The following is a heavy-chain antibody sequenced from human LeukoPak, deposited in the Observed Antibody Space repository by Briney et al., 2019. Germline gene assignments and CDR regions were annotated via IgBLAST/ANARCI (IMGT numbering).Heavy chain of an antibody. D-gene: IGHD6-13*01. J-gene: IGHJ3*02. CDR3: ARTIAAARLDAFDI. CDR1: GYTFTGSY. Sequence: GASVKVSCKASGYTFTGSYVHWVRQAPGQGLEWMGWINPNSGGTNYAQKFQGRVTMTRDTSISTAYMELSRLRSDDTAVYYCARTIAAARLDAFDIWGQGTMVTVSS. CDR2: INPNSGGT. V-gene: IGHV1-2*02.